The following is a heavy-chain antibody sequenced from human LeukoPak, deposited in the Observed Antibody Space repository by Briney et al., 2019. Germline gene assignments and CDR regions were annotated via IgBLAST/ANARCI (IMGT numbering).Heavy chain of an antibody. Sequence: PGGSLRLSSAASGFTVSSNYISWVRQAPGKGLEFVSAIYSDGDIYYADSVKGRFTISSDNSKNTVYLQMNSLRVEDTALYYCTRAQTRVTTWNRWGQGTLVTVSS. CDR3: TRAQTRVTTWNR. J-gene: IGHJ5*02. V-gene: IGHV3-53*01. D-gene: IGHD4-17*01. CDR1: GFTVSSNY. CDR2: IYSDGDI.